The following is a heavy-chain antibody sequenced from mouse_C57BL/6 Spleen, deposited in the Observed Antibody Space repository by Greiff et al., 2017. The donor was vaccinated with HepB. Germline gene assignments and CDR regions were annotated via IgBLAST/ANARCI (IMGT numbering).Heavy chain of an antibody. V-gene: IGHV14-2*01. CDR1: GFNIKDYY. Sequence: VQLQQSGAELVKPGASVKLSCTASGFNIKDYYMHWVKQRTEQGLEWIGRIDPEAGETKYAPKFQGKATITADTASNPAYLQLSRLTSEDTAVYYWARSRITTVGSYLDYWGQGTTLTVSS. D-gene: IGHD1-1*01. CDR2: IDPEAGET. J-gene: IGHJ2*01. CDR3: ARSRITTVGSYLDY.